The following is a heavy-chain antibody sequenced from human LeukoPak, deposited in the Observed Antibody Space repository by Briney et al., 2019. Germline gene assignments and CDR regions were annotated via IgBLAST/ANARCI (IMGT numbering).Heavy chain of an antibody. D-gene: IGHD5-12*01. Sequence: GESLKISCKGSGYSFTNYWIVWVRQMPGKGLEWMGSIYPGDSDTRYSPSFQGQVTISADKSISTAHLQWSSLKASDTAMYYCARGGSSGYDGLYYYGMDVWGQGTTVTVSS. CDR1: GYSFTNYW. CDR2: IYPGDSDT. J-gene: IGHJ6*02. CDR3: ARGGSSGYDGLYYYGMDV. V-gene: IGHV5-51*01.